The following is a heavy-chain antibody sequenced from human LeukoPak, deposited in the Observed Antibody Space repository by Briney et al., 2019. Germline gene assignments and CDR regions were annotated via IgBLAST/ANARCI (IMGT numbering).Heavy chain of an antibody. J-gene: IGHJ3*02. CDR3: ARGGRYLSAFDI. Sequence: GGSLRLSCAASGFTVSSNYMSWVRQAPGKGLEWVSIIYSGGSTFYADSVKGRFTISRDNSKNTLYLQMNSLRAEDTAVYYCARGGRYLSAFDIWGQGTMVTVSS. D-gene: IGHD1-26*01. V-gene: IGHV3-53*01. CDR2: IYSGGST. CDR1: GFTVSSNY.